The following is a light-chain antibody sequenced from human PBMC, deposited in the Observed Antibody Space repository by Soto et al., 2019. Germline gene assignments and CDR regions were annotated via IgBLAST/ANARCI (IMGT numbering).Light chain of an antibody. J-gene: IGKJ2*01. CDR2: GAS. Sequence: EIVMTQSPATLSVSPGERATLSCRASQSVSSNLAWYQQKPGQAPRLLIYGASTRATGIPARFSGSGSGTEFTLTISSLQSEDFAVYYCQQYNNWPSGVTFSQGTKLEIK. CDR1: QSVSSN. CDR3: QQYNNWPSGVT. V-gene: IGKV3-15*01.